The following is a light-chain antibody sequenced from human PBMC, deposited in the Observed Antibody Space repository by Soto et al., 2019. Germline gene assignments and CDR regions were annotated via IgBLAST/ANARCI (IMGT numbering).Light chain of an antibody. V-gene: IGKV3-11*01. CDR1: QSVSRN. CDR3: QQYTNWPPWT. CDR2: DAS. J-gene: IGKJ1*01. Sequence: EIVLTQSPATLCLSPGERATLSCTASQSVSRNLAWYQQKPGQAPRLLIYDASNRATAIPARFSGSGSVTDFTLTISSLVPEDIATYYCQQYTNWPPWTFGQGTKVDI.